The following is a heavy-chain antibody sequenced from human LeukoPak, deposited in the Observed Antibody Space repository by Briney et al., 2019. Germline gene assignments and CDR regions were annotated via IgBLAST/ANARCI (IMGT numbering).Heavy chain of an antibody. CDR1: GYIFTSYF. CDR3: ARDTSGYCSGGSCNWFDP. J-gene: IGHJ5*02. V-gene: IGHV1-46*01. CDR2: INPSGGST. Sequence: ASVKVSCKASGYIFTSYFMHWVRQAPGQGLEWMGLINPSGGSTRYAQKFQGRVTITADESTSTAYMELSSLRSEDTAVYYCARDTSGYCSGGSCNWFDPWGQGTLVTVSS. D-gene: IGHD2-15*01.